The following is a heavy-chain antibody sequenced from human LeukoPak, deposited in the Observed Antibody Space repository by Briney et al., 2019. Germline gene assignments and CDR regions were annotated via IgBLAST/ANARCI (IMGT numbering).Heavy chain of an antibody. J-gene: IGHJ6*02. V-gene: IGHV3-30*18. CDR1: GFTFSSYG. D-gene: IGHD6-19*01. CDR3: AKDLDSSGWAYYYYGMDV. CDR2: ISYDGSNK. Sequence: GGSLRLSCAASGFTFSSYGMHWVRQAPGKGLEWVAVISYDGSNKYYADSVKGRFTISRDNSKNTLYLQMNSLRAEDTAVYYCAKDLDSSGWAYYYYGMDVWGQGTTVTVSS.